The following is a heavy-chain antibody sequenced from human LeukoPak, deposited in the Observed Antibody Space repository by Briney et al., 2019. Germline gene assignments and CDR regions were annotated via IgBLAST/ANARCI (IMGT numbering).Heavy chain of an antibody. CDR1: GGSISSSSYY. J-gene: IGHJ4*02. CDR3: ARDKNLLELLPRIDY. D-gene: IGHD3-10*01. V-gene: IGHV4-39*07. Sequence: SETLSLTCTVSGGSISSSSYYWGWIRQPPGKGLEWIGSIYYSGSTYYNPSLKSRVTISVDTSKNQFSLKLSSVTAADTAVYYCARDKNLLELLPRIDYWGQGALVTGSS. CDR2: IYYSGST.